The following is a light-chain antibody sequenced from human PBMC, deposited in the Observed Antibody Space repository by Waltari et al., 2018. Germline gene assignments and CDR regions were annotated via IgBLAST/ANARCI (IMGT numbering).Light chain of an antibody. CDR1: PSVLYSSNNKNY. CDR3: QQYYSTPYT. CDR2: WAS. Sequence: DSVTTHFPDSLAVSLGQRATIHCNSNPSVLYSSNNKNYLAWYQQKPGQPPKLLIYWASTRESGVPDRFSGSGSGTDFTLTISSLQAEDVAVYYCQQYYSTPYTFGQGTKLEIK. J-gene: IGKJ2*01. V-gene: IGKV4-1*01.